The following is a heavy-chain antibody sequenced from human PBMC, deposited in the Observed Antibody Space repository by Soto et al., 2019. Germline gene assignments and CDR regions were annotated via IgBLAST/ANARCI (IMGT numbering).Heavy chain of an antibody. V-gene: IGHV1-2*02. D-gene: IGHD3-3*01. CDR1: GYTFTGYY. CDR3: ARGIWSGSYIGADAFDS. Sequence: QVQLVQSGAEVKKPGASVKVSCKASGYTFTGYYMHWERQAPGQGLEWMGWMNPYSGATTYAQKFQDGITMTRDTSISAAYLELTRLRSDDTAVYYCARGIWSGSYIGADAFDSWGQGTMVTVSS. CDR2: MNPYSGAT. J-gene: IGHJ3*01.